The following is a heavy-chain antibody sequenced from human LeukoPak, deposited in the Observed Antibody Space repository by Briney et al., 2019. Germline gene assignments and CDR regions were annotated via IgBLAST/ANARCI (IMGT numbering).Heavy chain of an antibody. CDR1: GYTFTGYY. CDR3: ARVGAQRYFDWLLLKDAFDI. V-gene: IGHV1-2*02. Sequence: ASVKVSCKASGYTFTGYYMHWVRQAPGQGLEWMGWINPNSGGTNYAQKFQGRVTMTRDTSISTAYMELSRLRSDDTAVYYCARVGAQRYFDWLLLKDAFDIWGQGTMVTVSS. J-gene: IGHJ3*02. D-gene: IGHD3-9*01. CDR2: INPNSGGT.